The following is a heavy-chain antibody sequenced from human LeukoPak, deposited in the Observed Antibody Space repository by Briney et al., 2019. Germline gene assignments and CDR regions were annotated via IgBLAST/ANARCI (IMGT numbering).Heavy chain of an antibody. D-gene: IGHD3-10*01. J-gene: IGHJ5*02. V-gene: IGHV1-18*01. CDR1: TSR. CDR2: IGTYGGDT. CDR3: ARDLVTMVRGVITTIGNWFDP. Sequence: LRASVKVSCKATSRISWVRQAPGQGLEWMGWIGTYGGDTYYAQKFQGRVTMTTDTSTSTAYMELRSLRSDDTAVYYCARDLVTMVRGVITTIGNWFDPWGQGTLVTVSS.